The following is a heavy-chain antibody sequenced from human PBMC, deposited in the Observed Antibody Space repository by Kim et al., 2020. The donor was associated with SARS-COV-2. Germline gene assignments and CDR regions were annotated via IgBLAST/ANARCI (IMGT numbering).Heavy chain of an antibody. V-gene: IGHV4-39*01. CDR2: GNT. CDR3: ARRPDAFDI. Sequence: GNTSPNPSLKSRVTISVDTSKNQFSLKLSSVTAADTAVYYCARRPDAFDIWGQGTMVTVSS. J-gene: IGHJ3*02.